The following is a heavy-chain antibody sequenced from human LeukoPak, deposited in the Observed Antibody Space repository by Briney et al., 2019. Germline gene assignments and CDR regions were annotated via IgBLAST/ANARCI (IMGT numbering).Heavy chain of an antibody. J-gene: IGHJ4*02. CDR3: ARDGIPGTDNYEFDY. CDR2: ISSSGSYK. CDR1: GFTFSSYA. V-gene: IGHV3-30*04. D-gene: IGHD1-7*01. Sequence: GGSLRLSCAASGFTFSSYALHWVRQAPGKGLEWVAVISSSGSYKYYADSVKGRFTVSRDSSKKTLYLQMDSLTPEDTAVYFCARDGIPGTDNYEFDYWGQGTLVTVPS.